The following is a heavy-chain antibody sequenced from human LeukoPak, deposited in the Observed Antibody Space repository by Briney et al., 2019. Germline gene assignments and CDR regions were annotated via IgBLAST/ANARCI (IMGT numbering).Heavy chain of an antibody. J-gene: IGHJ4*02. CDR1: GYSFTSYW. Sequence: GESLKIFRKGSGYSFTSYWNGLVRQMPGKGPGVMGIIYPGDSDTRYSPSFQGQVTISDDKSISTAYLQWSSLKASDAAMYYCARRAMDGIFDYWGQGTLVTVSS. D-gene: IGHD5-18*01. CDR2: IYPGDSDT. CDR3: ARRAMDGIFDY. V-gene: IGHV5-51*01.